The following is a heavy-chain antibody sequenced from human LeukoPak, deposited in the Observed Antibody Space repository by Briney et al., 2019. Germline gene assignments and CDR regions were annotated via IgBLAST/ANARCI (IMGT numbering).Heavy chain of an antibody. CDR3: AREVHDYVWGSQHDALDI. CDR1: GGSISSYY. D-gene: IGHD3-16*01. CDR2: IYYSGST. Sequence: SETLSLTCTVSGGSISSYYWSWIRQPPGKGLEWIGYIYYSGSTSYNPSLKSRVTISVDTSKNQFSLKLSSVTAADTAVYYCAREVHDYVWGSQHDALDIWGQGTMVTVSS. J-gene: IGHJ3*02. V-gene: IGHV4-59*01.